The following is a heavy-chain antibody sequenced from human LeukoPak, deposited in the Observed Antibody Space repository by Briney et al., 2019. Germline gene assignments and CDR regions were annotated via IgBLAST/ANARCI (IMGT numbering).Heavy chain of an antibody. V-gene: IGHV1-24*01. Sequence: ASVKVSCKVPGYMLTEVSIHWVRQAPGKGLEGMGSFDPDDGETIYAQKFQGRVTMTEDTSTDTAYMELSSLRSEDTAVYYCATDLPHYDSSGYYAYWGQGTLVTVSS. CDR3: ATDLPHYDSSGYYAY. D-gene: IGHD3-22*01. J-gene: IGHJ4*02. CDR1: GYMLTEVS. CDR2: FDPDDGET.